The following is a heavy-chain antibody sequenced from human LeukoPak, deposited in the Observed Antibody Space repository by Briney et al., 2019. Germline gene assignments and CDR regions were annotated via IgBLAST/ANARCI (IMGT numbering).Heavy chain of an antibody. CDR3: ARGWGSLYYFDY. J-gene: IGHJ4*02. CDR1: GGSISSYF. D-gene: IGHD7-27*01. CDR2: IYYSGST. V-gene: IGHV4-59*01. Sequence: SETLSLTCTVSGGSISSYFWSWIRQSPGKGLEWIGHIYYSGSTNYNPSLKSRVTISVDTSKNQFSLKLSSVTAADTAVYYCARGWGSLYYFDYWGQGTLVTVSS.